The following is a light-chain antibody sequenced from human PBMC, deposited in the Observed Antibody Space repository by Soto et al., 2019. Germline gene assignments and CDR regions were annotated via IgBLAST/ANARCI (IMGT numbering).Light chain of an antibody. V-gene: IGLV2-14*01. CDR1: ISDVGGYNY. Sequence: QSALTQPASVSGSPGQSITISCTGTISDVGGYNYVSWYQQHPGKAPKLMIYEVSNRPSGVSNRFSGSKSGNTASLTISGLQAEDEADYYCSSYTSTNTVVFGGGTQLTVL. CDR2: EVS. CDR3: SSYTSTNTVV. J-gene: IGLJ2*01.